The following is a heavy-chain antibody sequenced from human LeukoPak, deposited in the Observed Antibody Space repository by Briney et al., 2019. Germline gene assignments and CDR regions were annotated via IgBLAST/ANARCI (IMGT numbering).Heavy chain of an antibody. Sequence: SQTLSLTCAISGDSVSSTTTAWNWIRRSPSRGLEWLGRTYYRSKWFHESAVSVKSRITIDPDTSKNQFSLQLKSVTPEDTAVYYCARGLVAAGMGVWGQGTTVTVSS. V-gene: IGHV6-1*01. J-gene: IGHJ6*02. CDR2: TYYRSKWFH. CDR1: GDSVSSTTTA. D-gene: IGHD2-2*01. CDR3: ARGLVAAGMGV.